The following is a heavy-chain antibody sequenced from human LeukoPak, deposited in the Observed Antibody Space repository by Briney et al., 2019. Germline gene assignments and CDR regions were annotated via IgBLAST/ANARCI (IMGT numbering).Heavy chain of an antibody. CDR1: GFTFSSYA. CDR3: AKDRDDSSGYNPLADY. D-gene: IGHD3-22*01. V-gene: IGHV3-23*01. Sequence: GGSLRLSCAASGFTFSSYAMSWVRQAPGKGLEWVSAISGSGGSTYYADSVKGRFTICRDNSKNTLYLQMNSLRAEDTAVYYCAKDRDDSSGYNPLADYWGQGTLVTVSS. CDR2: ISGSGGST. J-gene: IGHJ4*02.